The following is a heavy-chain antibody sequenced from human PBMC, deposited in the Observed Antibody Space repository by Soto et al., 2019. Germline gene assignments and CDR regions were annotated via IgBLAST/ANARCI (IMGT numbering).Heavy chain of an antibody. D-gene: IGHD3-10*01. J-gene: IGHJ4*02. Sequence: ASVKVSCKASGYTFTSYGISWVRQAPGQGLEWMGWISAYNGNTNYAQKLQGRVTMTTDTSTSTAYMELRSLRSDDTAAYYCARDPRSYYGSGSYQVFDYWGQGTLVTVSS. V-gene: IGHV1-18*01. CDR3: ARDPRSYYGSGSYQVFDY. CDR2: ISAYNGNT. CDR1: GYTFTSYG.